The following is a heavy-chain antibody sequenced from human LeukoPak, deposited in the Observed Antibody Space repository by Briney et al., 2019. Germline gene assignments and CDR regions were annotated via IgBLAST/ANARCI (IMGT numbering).Heavy chain of an antibody. D-gene: IGHD3-16*01. Sequence: SETLSLTCTVSGASISSGGYYWSWIRQHPGKGLEWIGYIYYSGSTYYNPSLKSRVTISVDTSKNQFSLKLSSVTAADTAVYYCARDGGRKLDYWGQGTLVTVSS. CDR2: IYYSGST. CDR3: ARDGGRKLDY. V-gene: IGHV4-31*03. CDR1: GASISSGGYY. J-gene: IGHJ4*02.